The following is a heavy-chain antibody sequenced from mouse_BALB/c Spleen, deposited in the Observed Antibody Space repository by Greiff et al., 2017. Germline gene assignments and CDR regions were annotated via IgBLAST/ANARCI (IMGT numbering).Heavy chain of an antibody. CDR3: ARCDGYDVDY. V-gene: IGHV3-2*02. CDR1: GYSITSDYA. Sequence: EVQRVESGPGLVKPSQSLSLTCTVTGYSITSDYAWNWIRQFPGNKLEWMGYISYSGSTSYNPSLKSRISITRDTSKNQFFLQLNSVTTEDTATYYCARCDGYDVDYWGQGTTLTVSS. D-gene: IGHD2-2*01. CDR2: ISYSGST. J-gene: IGHJ2*01.